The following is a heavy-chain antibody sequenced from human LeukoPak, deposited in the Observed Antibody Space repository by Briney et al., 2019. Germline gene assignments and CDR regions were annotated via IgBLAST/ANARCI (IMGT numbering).Heavy chain of an antibody. CDR3: ARGVVSCSSTSCLDY. D-gene: IGHD2-2*01. Sequence: SETLSLTCTVSGGSISSYYWSWIRQPPGKGLEWIGYIYYSGSTNYNPSLKSRVTISVDTSKNQFSLKLSSVTAADTAVYYCARGVVSCSSTSCLDYWGQGTLVTVSS. V-gene: IGHV4-59*01. CDR2: IYYSGST. CDR1: GGSISSYY. J-gene: IGHJ4*02.